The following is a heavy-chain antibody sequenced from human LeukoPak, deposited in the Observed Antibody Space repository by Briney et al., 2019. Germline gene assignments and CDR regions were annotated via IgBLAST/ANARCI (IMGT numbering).Heavy chain of an antibody. J-gene: IGHJ4*02. CDR3: ARVSGYDWESFYDY. CDR2: IYYSGST. Sequence: PSETLSLTCAVYGGSFSGYYWSWIRQPPGKGLEWIGYIYYSGSTNYNPSLKSRVTISVDTSKNQSSLKLSSVTAADTAVYYCARVSGYDWESFYDYWGQGTLVTVSS. CDR1: GGSFSGYY. V-gene: IGHV4-59*01. D-gene: IGHD5-12*01.